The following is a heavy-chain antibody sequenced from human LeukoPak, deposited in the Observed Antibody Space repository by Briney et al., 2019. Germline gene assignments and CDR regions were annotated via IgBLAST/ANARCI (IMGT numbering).Heavy chain of an antibody. CDR1: GYTFTGIY. J-gene: IGHJ4*02. CDR2: INPNSGST. V-gene: IGHV1-2*02. Sequence: GASVKVSCKASGYTFTGIYMHWVRQTPGQGLEWMGSINPNSGSTNWAQKFQGRVTMTRDTSINTVYRELSSLSSDETALYYCARGREIITRHSTPPHEYWGQGTLVAVSS. CDR3: ARGREIITRHSTPPHEY. D-gene: IGHD3-10*01.